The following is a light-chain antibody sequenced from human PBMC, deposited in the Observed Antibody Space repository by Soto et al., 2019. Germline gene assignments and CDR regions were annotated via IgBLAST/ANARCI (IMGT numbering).Light chain of an antibody. J-gene: IGKJ3*01. CDR2: GAS. CDR3: QQYGSSIFT. CDR1: QSVSSSY. V-gene: IGKV3-20*01. Sequence: EMVLTQSPGTLSLSPGERATLSCRASQSVSSSYLAWNQQKPGQAPRLLIYGASGRATGIPDRFSGSGSGTDFTLTISRLEPEDFAVYYCQQYGSSIFTFGPGPKVDIK.